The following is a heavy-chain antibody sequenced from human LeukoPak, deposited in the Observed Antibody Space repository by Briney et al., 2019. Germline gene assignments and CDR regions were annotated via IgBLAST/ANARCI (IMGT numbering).Heavy chain of an antibody. V-gene: IGHV3-30*18. CDR3: AKSRGDLIDY. D-gene: IGHD3-16*01. J-gene: IGHJ4*02. CDR1: GFTFSSYG. Sequence: GGSLRLSCAASGFTFSSYGMHWVRQAPGKGLEWVAVISYDGSNKYYADSVKGRFTISRDNSKNTLYLQMNSLRAEDTAVYYCAKSRGDLIDYWGQGTLVTVSS. CDR2: ISYDGSNK.